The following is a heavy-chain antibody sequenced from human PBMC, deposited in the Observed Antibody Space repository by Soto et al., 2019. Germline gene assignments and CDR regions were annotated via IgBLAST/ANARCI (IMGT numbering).Heavy chain of an antibody. CDR1: GFSLTTSGVG. CDR3: ARRLTTVTNYFDP. CDR2: IFWNDDE. V-gene: IGHV2-5*01. Sequence: QITLKESGPTLVKPTQTLTLTCSLAGFSLTTSGVGVAWIRQPPGKSLEWLALIFWNDDEHYNPSLRGRVTITTDTSSNQVVLTMANMDPVDTATYYCARRLTTVTNYFDPWGQGTLVTVSS. J-gene: IGHJ5*02. D-gene: IGHD4-17*01.